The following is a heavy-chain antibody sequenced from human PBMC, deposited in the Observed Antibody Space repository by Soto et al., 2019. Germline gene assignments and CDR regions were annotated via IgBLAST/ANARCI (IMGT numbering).Heavy chain of an antibody. CDR2: INHSGST. CDR1: GGSFSGYY. Sequence: SETLSLTCAVYGGSFSGYYWSWIRQPPGKGLEWIGEINHSGSTNYNPSPKSRVTISVDTFKNQFSLKLSSVTAAETAVYYCARGRVGYYDFWSGYSRGMDVWGQGTTVTVSS. J-gene: IGHJ6*02. V-gene: IGHV4-34*01. CDR3: ARGRVGYYDFWSGYSRGMDV. D-gene: IGHD3-3*01.